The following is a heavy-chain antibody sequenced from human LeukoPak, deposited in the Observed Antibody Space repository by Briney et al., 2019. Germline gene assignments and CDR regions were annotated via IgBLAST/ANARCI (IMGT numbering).Heavy chain of an antibody. J-gene: IGHJ4*02. V-gene: IGHV3-30*18. D-gene: IGHD1-26*01. CDR3: AKDPSGSYLGPLFDY. CDR2: ISYDGSNK. CDR1: GFTFSSYG. Sequence: GGFLRLSCAASGFTFSSYGMHWVRQAPGKGLEWVAVISYDGSNKYYADSVKGRFTISRDNSKNTLYLQMNSLRAEDTAVYYCAKDPSGSYLGPLFDYWGQGTLVTVSS.